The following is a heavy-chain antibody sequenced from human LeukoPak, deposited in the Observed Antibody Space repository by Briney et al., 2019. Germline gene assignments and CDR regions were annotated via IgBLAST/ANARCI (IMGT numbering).Heavy chain of an antibody. J-gene: IGHJ4*02. CDR3: ARVRQDIVVVPAAIHFDY. Sequence: SETLSLTCTVSGGSISSYYWSWIRQPPGKGLEWIGYIYYSGSTNYNPSLKSRVSISVDTSKNQFSLKLSSVTAADTAVYYCARVRQDIVVVPAAIHFDYWGQGTLVTVSS. V-gene: IGHV4-59*01. CDR1: GGSISSYY. CDR2: IYYSGST. D-gene: IGHD2-2*02.